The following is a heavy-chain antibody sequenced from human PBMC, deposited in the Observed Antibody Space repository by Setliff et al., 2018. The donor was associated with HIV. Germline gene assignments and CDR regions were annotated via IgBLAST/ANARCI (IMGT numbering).Heavy chain of an antibody. V-gene: IGHV4-39*01. Sequence: PSETLSLTCTVSGDSVSNVGYYWSWIRQPPGKGLEWIGTIYYSGSTYYNPSLKSRVTISTDTSKNQFSLKVRSVTAADTAVYYCARQVTVVGYFETAAGSFNYWGPGTLVTVSS. CDR2: IYYSGST. D-gene: IGHD2-21*01. J-gene: IGHJ4*02. CDR1: GDSVSNVGYY. CDR3: ARQVTVVGYFETAAGSFNY.